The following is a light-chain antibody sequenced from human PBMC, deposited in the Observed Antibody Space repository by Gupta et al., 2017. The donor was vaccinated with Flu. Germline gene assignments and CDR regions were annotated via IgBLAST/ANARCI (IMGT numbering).Light chain of an antibody. CDR3: QQDDNHPVT. Sequence: DIQMTQSPSSLSASVGDRVTITCQASQDISNYLNWYQQKPGKAPKLLIYDASNLETGVPSRFSGSGSGIDFTFTISSLQPEDLATYYCQQDDNHPVTFGQGTRMEIK. CDR1: QDISNY. CDR2: DAS. J-gene: IGKJ5*01. V-gene: IGKV1-33*01.